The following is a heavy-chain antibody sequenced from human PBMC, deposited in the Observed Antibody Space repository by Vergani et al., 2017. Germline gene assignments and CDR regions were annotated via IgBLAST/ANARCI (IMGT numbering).Heavy chain of an antibody. D-gene: IGHD6-6*01. CDR1: GGSISSYY. Sequence: QVQLQESGPGLVKPSETLSLTCTVSGGSISSYYWSWIRQPPGKGLEWIGSFYYSGSTNYNSSLKSRVTISVDTSKNQFSLKLSSVTAADTAVYYCAREYSSSVGFLAYWGQGTLVTVSS. CDR2: FYYSGST. V-gene: IGHV4-59*12. CDR3: AREYSSSVGFLAY. J-gene: IGHJ4*02.